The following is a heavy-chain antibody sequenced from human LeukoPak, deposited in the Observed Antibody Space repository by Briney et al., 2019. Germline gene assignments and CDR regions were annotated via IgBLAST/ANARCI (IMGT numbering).Heavy chain of an antibody. J-gene: IGHJ4*02. D-gene: IGHD5-18*01. V-gene: IGHV3-30*18. CDR3: AKEGDTARLFAY. Sequence: GGSLRLSCAASGFTFSSYGMHWVRQAPGKGLEWVAVISYDGSNKYYADSVKGRFTISRENSKNTLYLQMNSLRAEDKAVYYCAKEGDTARLFAYWGQGTLVTVSS. CDR2: ISYDGSNK. CDR1: GFTFSSYG.